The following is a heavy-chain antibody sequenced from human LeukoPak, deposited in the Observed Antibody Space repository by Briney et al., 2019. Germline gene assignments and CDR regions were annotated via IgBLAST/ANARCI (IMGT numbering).Heavy chain of an antibody. Sequence: ASVKVSCKASGYIFTSYYMHWVRQAPGQGLEWMGIINPNGGSTSYAQKLQGRVTVTGDTSTSTVYVELRGLRSEDAAVYYCARTMIRGVNHYFDYWGQGTLVTVSS. CDR2: INPNGGST. J-gene: IGHJ4*02. CDR3: ARTMIRGVNHYFDY. V-gene: IGHV1-46*01. D-gene: IGHD3-10*01. CDR1: GYIFTSYY.